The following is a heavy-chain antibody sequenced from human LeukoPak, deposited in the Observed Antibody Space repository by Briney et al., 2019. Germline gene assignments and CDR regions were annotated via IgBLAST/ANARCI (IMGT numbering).Heavy chain of an antibody. CDR2: INHSGST. Sequence: SETLSLTCAVYGGSFSGYYWSWIRQPPGKGLEWIWEINHSGSTNYNPSLKSRVTVSVDTSKNQFSLKLSSVTAADTAVYYCARGPNWTGMDVWGQGTTVTVSS. D-gene: IGHD1-20*01. V-gene: IGHV4-34*01. CDR1: GGSFSGYY. J-gene: IGHJ6*02. CDR3: ARGPNWTGMDV.